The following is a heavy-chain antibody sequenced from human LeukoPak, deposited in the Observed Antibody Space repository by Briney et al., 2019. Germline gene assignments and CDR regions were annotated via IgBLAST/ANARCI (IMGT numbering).Heavy chain of an antibody. V-gene: IGHV1-18*01. J-gene: IGHJ5*02. CDR3: ATAYGLRYNSFVH. CDR1: GYTFTSYG. Sequence: GASVKVSCKASGYTFTSYGISWVRQAPGQGLEWMGWISAYNGNTNYAQKLQGRVTMTTDTSPSTAYMELRSLRSDDTAVYYCATAYGLRYNSFVHWGHGALLIVSS. D-gene: IGHD3-10*01. CDR2: ISAYNGNT.